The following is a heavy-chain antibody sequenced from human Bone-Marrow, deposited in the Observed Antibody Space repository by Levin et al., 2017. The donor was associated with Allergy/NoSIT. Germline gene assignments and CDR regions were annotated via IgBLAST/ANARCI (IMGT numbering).Heavy chain of an antibody. CDR2: IYYSGST. J-gene: IGHJ4*02. D-gene: IGHD6-13*01. V-gene: IGHV4-39*07. Sequence: SQTLSLTCTVSGGSIRSSSYYWGWIRQPPGKGLEWIGSIYYSGSTYYNPSLKSRVTISVDTSKNQFSLKLSSVTAADTAVYYCARVGNTPASRIAAAGTWDYWGQGTLVTVSS. CDR3: ARVGNTPASRIAAAGTWDY. CDR1: GGSIRSSSYY.